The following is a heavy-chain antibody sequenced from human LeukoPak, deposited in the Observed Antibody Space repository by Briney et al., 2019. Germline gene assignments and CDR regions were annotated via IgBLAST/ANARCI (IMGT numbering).Heavy chain of an antibody. J-gene: IGHJ3*02. D-gene: IGHD4-17*01. Sequence: GTIYAQKFQGRVTMTRDTSTSTVYMELSSLRSEDTAVYYCARDQEVGDGLTTVTDDAFDIWGQGTMLTVSS. CDR3: ARDQEVGDGLTTVTDDAFDI. V-gene: IGHV1-46*01. CDR2: GT.